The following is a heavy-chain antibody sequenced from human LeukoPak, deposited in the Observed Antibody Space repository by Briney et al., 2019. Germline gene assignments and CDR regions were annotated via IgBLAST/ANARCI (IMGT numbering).Heavy chain of an antibody. CDR2: IHHSGST. Sequence: PSETLSLTCAVSGYSISSGYYWGWIRQPPGKGLEWIGSIHHSGSTYYNPSLKSRVTISVDTSKNQFSLKLSSVTAADTAVYYCAIHYYDSSGYYGDYWGQGTLVTVSS. J-gene: IGHJ4*02. D-gene: IGHD3-22*01. CDR1: GYSISSGYY. CDR3: AIHYYDSSGYYGDY. V-gene: IGHV4-38-2*01.